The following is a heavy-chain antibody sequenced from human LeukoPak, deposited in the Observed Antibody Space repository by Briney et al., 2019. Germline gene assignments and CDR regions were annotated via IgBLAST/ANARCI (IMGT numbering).Heavy chain of an antibody. D-gene: IGHD3-22*01. Sequence: GASVKVSCKASGYTFNRYAINWVRQAPGQGLEWMGWINTNTGNPTYVQGFTGRFVFSLDTSVSTAYLQISSLKAEDTAVYYCARAQYYYDSSGYSDIQALAKRTRFDPWGQGTLVTVSS. CDR1: GYTFNRYA. CDR3: ARAQYYYDSSGYSDIQALAKRTRFDP. J-gene: IGHJ5*02. V-gene: IGHV7-4-1*02. CDR2: INTNTGNP.